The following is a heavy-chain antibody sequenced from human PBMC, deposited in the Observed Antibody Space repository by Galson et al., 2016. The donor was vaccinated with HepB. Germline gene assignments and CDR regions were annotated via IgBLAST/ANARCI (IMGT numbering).Heavy chain of an antibody. CDR2: ISFDGNNK. D-gene: IGHD3-10*01. V-gene: IGHV3-30*18. J-gene: IGHJ4*02. CDR1: GFTFSSYG. CDR3: AKAGQFDYFASH. Sequence: SLRLSCAASGFTFSSYGMHWVRQAPGKGLEWEAVISFDGNNKFYGDSVKGRFTISRDASTNTLFLQMDSLRLEDTAVYYCAKAGQFDYFASHWGQGTLVTVSS.